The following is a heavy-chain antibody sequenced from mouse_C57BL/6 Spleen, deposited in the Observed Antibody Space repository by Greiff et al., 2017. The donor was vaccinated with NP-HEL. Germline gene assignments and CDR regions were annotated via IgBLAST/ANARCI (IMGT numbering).Heavy chain of an antibody. J-gene: IGHJ2*01. CDR3: ARVGVSPYFDY. D-gene: IGHD1-1*02. CDR1: GFTFSDYY. V-gene: IGHV5-16*01. Sequence: EVKLVESEGGLVQPGRSMKLSCTASGFTFSDYYMAWVRQVPEKGLEWVANINYAGSSNTYLDSLKSRFIIPRDHAKNSLYLQMNSLKSEDTATYYCARVGVSPYFDYWGQGTTLTVSS. CDR2: INYAGSSN.